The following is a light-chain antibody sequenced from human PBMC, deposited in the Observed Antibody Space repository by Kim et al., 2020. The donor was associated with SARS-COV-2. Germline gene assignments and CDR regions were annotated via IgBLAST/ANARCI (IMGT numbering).Light chain of an antibody. CDR2: DVS. Sequence: PGQSITLSRTGTSSDVGGYNYVSWYQQHPGKAPKLMIYDVSNRPSGVSNRFSGSKSGNTASLTISGLQAEDEADYYCSSYTSSSTLFGTGTKVTVL. CDR1: SSDVGGYNY. CDR3: SSYTSSSTL. J-gene: IGLJ1*01. V-gene: IGLV2-14*03.